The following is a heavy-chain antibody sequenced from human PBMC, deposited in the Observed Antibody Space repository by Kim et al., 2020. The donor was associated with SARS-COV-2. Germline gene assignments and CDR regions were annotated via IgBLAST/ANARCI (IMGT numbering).Heavy chain of an antibody. D-gene: IGHD6-13*01. CDR3: ARHGKQQLVTFDY. Sequence: SETLSLTCTVSGGSISSSSYYWGWIRQPPGKGLEWIGIIYYSGSTYYNPSLKSRVTISVDTSKNQFSLKLSSVTAADTAVYYCARHGKQQLVTFDYWGQGTLVTVSS. CDR1: GGSISSSSYY. CDR2: IYYSGST. J-gene: IGHJ4*02. V-gene: IGHV4-39*01.